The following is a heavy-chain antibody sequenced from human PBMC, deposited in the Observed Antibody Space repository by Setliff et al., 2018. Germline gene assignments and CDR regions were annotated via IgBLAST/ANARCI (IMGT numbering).Heavy chain of an antibody. V-gene: IGHV3-33*03. CDR1: GFTFSSYG. D-gene: IGHD3-16*02. Sequence: PGGSLRLSCAASGFTFSSYGMHWVRQAPGKGLEWVAVIYHDGGNKYYADSVKGRLTISRDNSKNTLYLQMSSLRSEDTAVYYCVKASSDLSMAYFDLWGQGTLATV. CDR3: VKASSDLSMAYFDL. CDR2: IYHDGGNK. J-gene: IGHJ4*02.